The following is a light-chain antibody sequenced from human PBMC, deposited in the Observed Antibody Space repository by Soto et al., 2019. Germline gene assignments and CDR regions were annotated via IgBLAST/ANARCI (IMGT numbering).Light chain of an antibody. V-gene: IGLV2-11*01. CDR2: GVS. J-gene: IGLJ1*01. Sequence: SALTQPRSVSESPGQSVTISCTGTSSDVGGYDYLSWYQQHPGKAPKLLIYGVSERPSGVPDRFSGSKSGSTASLTISGLQAEDEADYYCCSYSDTYTYVFGTGT. CDR1: SSDVGGYDY. CDR3: CSYSDTYTYV.